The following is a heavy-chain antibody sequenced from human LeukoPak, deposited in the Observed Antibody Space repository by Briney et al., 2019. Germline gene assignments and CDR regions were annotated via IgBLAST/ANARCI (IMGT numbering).Heavy chain of an antibody. D-gene: IGHD6-13*01. J-gene: IGHJ4*02. CDR2: TSYDGSNK. Sequence: GGSLRLSCAASGFTFSSYGMHWVRQAPGKGLEWVAVTSYDGSNKYYADSVKGRFTISRDISKNTLYLQMNSLRAEDTAVYYCAKYRGAAGNGKIDYWGQGTLVTVSS. CDR3: AKYRGAAGNGKIDY. CDR1: GFTFSSYG. V-gene: IGHV3-30*18.